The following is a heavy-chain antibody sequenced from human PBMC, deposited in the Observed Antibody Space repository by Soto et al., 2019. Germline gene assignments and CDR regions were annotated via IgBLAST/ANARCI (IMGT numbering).Heavy chain of an antibody. Sequence: SETLSLTCTVSGGSISSGDYYWSWIRQPPGKGLEWIGYIYYSGSTYYNPSLKSRVTISVDTSKNQFSLKLSSVTAADTAVYYCARAVVPAAQRAWFDPWGQGTLVTVPQ. D-gene: IGHD2-2*01. CDR2: IYYSGST. J-gene: IGHJ5*02. CDR1: GGSISSGDYY. V-gene: IGHV4-30-4*01. CDR3: ARAVVPAAQRAWFDP.